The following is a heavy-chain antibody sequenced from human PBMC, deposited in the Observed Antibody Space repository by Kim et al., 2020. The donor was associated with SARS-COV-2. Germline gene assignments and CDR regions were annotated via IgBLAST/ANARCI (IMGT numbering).Heavy chain of an antibody. J-gene: IGHJ4*02. D-gene: IGHD1-26*01. V-gene: IGHV4-59*08. CDR2: IYYSGST. Sequence: SETLSLTCTVSGGSISSYYWSWIRQPPGKGLEWIGYIYYSGSTNYNPSLKSRVTISVDTSKNQFSLKLSSVTAADTAVYYCARMIVGATLFDYWGQGTLV. CDR1: GGSISSYY. CDR3: ARMIVGATLFDY.